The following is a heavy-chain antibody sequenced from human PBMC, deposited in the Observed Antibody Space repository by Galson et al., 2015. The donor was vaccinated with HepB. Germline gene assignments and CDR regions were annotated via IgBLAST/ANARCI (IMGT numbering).Heavy chain of an antibody. CDR2: MSPHSGNT. J-gene: IGHJ4*02. V-gene: IGHV1-8*01. CDR1: GYTFTNYD. D-gene: IGHD3-3*01. Sequence: SVKVSCKASGYTFTNYDLNWVRQAPGQGLEWMGWMSPHSGNTGFAQKFQARLTMTRNTSITTAYMELSSLTSEDTAIYYCSRGLFGVKDYWGQGTLITVSS. CDR3: SRGLFGVKDY.